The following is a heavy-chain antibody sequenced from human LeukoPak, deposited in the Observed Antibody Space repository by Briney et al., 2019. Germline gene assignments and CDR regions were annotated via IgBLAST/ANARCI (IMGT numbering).Heavy chain of an antibody. Sequence: PSETLSLTCTVSGGSISSYYWSWIRQPPGKGLEWIGYIYYSGSTNYNPSLKSRVTISVDTSKNQFSLKLSSVTAADTAVYYCARVEPPDYPYNWFDPWGQGTLVTVSS. CDR3: ARVEPPDYPYNWFDP. CDR1: GGSISSYY. J-gene: IGHJ5*02. V-gene: IGHV4-59*01. D-gene: IGHD4-11*01. CDR2: IYYSGST.